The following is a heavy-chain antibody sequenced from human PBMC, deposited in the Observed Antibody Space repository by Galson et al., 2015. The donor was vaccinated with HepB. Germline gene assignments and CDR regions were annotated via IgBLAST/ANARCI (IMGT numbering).Heavy chain of an antibody. CDR2: INPNSGGT. Sequence: SVKVSCKASGYTFTGYYMHWVRQAPGQGLEWMGWINPNSGGTNYAQKFQGRVTMTRNTSISTAYMELSSLRSEDTAVYYCARGGDYDYVWGSYRYFIAGYYGMDVWGQGTTATVSS. D-gene: IGHD3-16*02. CDR3: ARGGDYDYVWGSYRYFIAGYYGMDV. J-gene: IGHJ6*02. V-gene: IGHV1-2*02. CDR1: GYTFTGYY.